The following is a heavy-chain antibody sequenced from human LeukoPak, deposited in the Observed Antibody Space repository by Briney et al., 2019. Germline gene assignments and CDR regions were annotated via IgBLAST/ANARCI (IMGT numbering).Heavy chain of an antibody. V-gene: IGHV4-39*02. Sequence: SETLSLTCTVSGGSISSNYYWGWIRQPPGKGLEWIVSFFYSGSTCYNPSLKSRVTISVDTSKNQFSLRLSSVTAADTAVYYCARARGRYIDFLDYWGQGTLITVSS. CDR3: ARARGRYIDFLDY. CDR1: GGSISSNYY. D-gene: IGHD3-9*01. CDR2: FFYSGST. J-gene: IGHJ4*02.